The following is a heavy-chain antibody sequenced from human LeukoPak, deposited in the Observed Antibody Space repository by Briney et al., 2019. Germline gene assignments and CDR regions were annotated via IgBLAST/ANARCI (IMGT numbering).Heavy chain of an antibody. D-gene: IGHD2-2*01. J-gene: IGHJ4*02. Sequence: APVTVSCKASGYTFTSYYMHWVRQAPGQGVERMGIINPSGGSTSYTQKFQGRVTMTRDTSTSTVYMELSSLRSEDPAVYYCARGGCSSTSCLDYWGQGTLVTVSS. CDR3: ARGGCSSTSCLDY. CDR1: GYTFTSYY. CDR2: INPSGGST. V-gene: IGHV1-46*01.